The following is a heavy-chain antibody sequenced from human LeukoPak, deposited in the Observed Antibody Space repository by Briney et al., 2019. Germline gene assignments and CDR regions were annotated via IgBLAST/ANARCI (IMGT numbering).Heavy chain of an antibody. CDR1: GFTFSSFA. D-gene: IGHD6-19*01. V-gene: IGHV3-23*01. CDR3: AKSHSVAVAGTYSTYYFDS. CDR2: ISGSGAGT. J-gene: IGHJ4*02. Sequence: SGGSLRLSCAAPGFTFSSFAMSWVRQAPGRGLEWVSSISGSGAGTYYADSVKGRFTISRDNSRNTLYLQMSSLRAEDTAVYYCAKSHSVAVAGTYSTYYFDSWGQGTLVTVSS.